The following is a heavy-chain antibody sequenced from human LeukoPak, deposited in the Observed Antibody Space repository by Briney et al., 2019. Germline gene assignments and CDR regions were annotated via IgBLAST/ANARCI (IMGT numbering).Heavy chain of an antibody. J-gene: IGHJ5*02. CDR2: INTNTGNP. CDR1: GYTFNSST. V-gene: IGHV7-4-1*02. CDR3: ARVRRYGGITWEFDP. Sequence: ASVKVSCKASGYTFNSSTINWVRQAPGQGLEWMGWINTNTGNPTYAQGFTGRFVFSLDTSVNTAYLQISSLKAEDTAVYYCARVRRYGGITWEFDPWGQGTLVTVSS. D-gene: IGHD3-16*01.